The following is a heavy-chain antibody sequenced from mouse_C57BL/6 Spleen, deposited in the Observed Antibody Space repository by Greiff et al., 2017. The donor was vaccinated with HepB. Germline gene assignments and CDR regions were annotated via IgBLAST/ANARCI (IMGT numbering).Heavy chain of an antibody. CDR2: ISSGSSTI. CDR3: ARLDYGSRAYAMDY. J-gene: IGHJ4*01. Sequence: EVMLVESGGGLVKPGGSLKLSCAASGFTFSDYGMHWVRQAPEKGLEWVAYISSGSSTIYYADTVKGRFTISRDNAKNTLFLQMTSLRSEDTAMYYCARLDYGSRAYAMDYWGQGTSVTVSS. V-gene: IGHV5-17*01. D-gene: IGHD1-1*01. CDR1: GFTFSDYG.